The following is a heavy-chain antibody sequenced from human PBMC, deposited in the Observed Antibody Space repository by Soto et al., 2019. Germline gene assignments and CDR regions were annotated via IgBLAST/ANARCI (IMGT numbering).Heavy chain of an antibody. CDR1: GFTFSSYS. Sequence: GGSLRLSCAASGFTFSSYSMNWVRQAPGKGLEWVSYISSSSSTIYYADSVKGRFTISRDNAKNSLYLQMNSLRAEDTAVYYCARLPSLYCSSTSCYGMDVWGKGTTVTVSS. V-gene: IGHV3-48*01. CDR2: ISSSSSTI. CDR3: ARLPSLYCSSTSCYGMDV. J-gene: IGHJ6*04. D-gene: IGHD2-2*01.